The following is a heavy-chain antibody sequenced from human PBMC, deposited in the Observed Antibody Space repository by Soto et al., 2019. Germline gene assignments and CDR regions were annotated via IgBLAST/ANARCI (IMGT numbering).Heavy chain of an antibody. Sequence: GGSLRLSCAASGFTFSSYSMNWVRQAPGKGLEWVSSISSSSSYIYYADSVKGRFTISRDNAKNSLYLQMNSLRAEDTAVYYCARDRVTMVRGVSYGMDVWGQGTAVTVSS. CDR2: ISSSSSYI. D-gene: IGHD3-10*01. CDR1: GFTFSSYS. J-gene: IGHJ6*02. V-gene: IGHV3-21*01. CDR3: ARDRVTMVRGVSYGMDV.